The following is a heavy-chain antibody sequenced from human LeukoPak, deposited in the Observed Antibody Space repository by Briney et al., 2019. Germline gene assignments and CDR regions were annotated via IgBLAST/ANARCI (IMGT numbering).Heavy chain of an antibody. CDR3: ARGRGWTYDS. CDR1: GFTFTNDF. CDR2: MRVDGTDI. Sequence: GGSLRLSCAASGFTFTNDFMTWVRQAPGKGLEWVANMRVDGTDIHYADSVKGRFTISSDNARNSLYLQMNTLRADDTAVYYCARGRGWTYDSWGRGTLVTVSS. D-gene: IGHD6-19*01. V-gene: IGHV3-7*04. J-gene: IGHJ4*02.